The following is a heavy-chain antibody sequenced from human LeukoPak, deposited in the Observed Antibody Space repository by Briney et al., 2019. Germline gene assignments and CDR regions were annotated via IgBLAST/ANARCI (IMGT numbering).Heavy chain of an antibody. V-gene: IGHV1-18*01. CDR2: ISAYNGNT. D-gene: IGHD5-24*01. Sequence: ASVKVSCKASGYTVTSYGISWVRQAPGQGLEWMGWISAYNGNTNYAQKLQGRVTMTTDTSTSTAYMELRSLRSDDTAVYYCARGTDRSLQFHPPDYWGQGTLVTVSS. CDR3: ARGTDRSLQFHPPDY. J-gene: IGHJ4*02. CDR1: GYTVTSYG.